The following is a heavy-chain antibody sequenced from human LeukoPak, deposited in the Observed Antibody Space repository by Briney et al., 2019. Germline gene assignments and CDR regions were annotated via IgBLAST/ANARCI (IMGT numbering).Heavy chain of an antibody. CDR1: GGTFSGYA. J-gene: IGHJ6*03. D-gene: IGHD4-17*01. CDR2: LIPLFGTT. V-gene: IGHV1-69*05. Sequence: ASVKVSCKASGGTFSGYAISWVRQAPGQGIEWMGGLIPLFGTTNCTRRFQGRITISTDESTTTAYMELSGLTFEDTAVYYCAGGDPFTYYMDVWGRGTTVSV. CDR3: AGGDPFTYYMDV.